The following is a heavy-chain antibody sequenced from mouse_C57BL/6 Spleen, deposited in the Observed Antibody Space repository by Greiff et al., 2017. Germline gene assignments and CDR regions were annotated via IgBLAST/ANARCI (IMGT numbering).Heavy chain of an antibody. CDR3: ARSRGNYEYFDV. CDR1: GYTFTDYY. V-gene: IGHV1-76*01. D-gene: IGHD2-1*01. CDR2: IYPGSGNT. Sequence: QVQLKESGAELVRPGASVKLSCKASGYTFTDYYINWVKQRPGQGLEWIARIYPGSGNTYYNEKFKGKATLTAEKSSSTAYMQLSSLTSEDSAVYFCARSRGNYEYFDVWGTGTTVTVSS. J-gene: IGHJ1*03.